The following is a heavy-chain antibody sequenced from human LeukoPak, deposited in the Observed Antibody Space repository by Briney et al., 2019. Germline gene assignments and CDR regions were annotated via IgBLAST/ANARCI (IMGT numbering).Heavy chain of an antibody. CDR2: ISAYNGNT. V-gene: IGHV1-18*01. CDR1: GGTFSSYA. J-gene: IGHJ4*02. D-gene: IGHD3-22*01. CDR3: AASRGYDDSSGYFYFDY. Sequence: GASVKVSCKASGGTFSSYAISWVRQAPGQGLEWMGWISAYNGNTNYAQKLQGRVTMTTDTSTSTAYMELRSLRSDDTAVYYCAASRGYDDSSGYFYFDYWGQGTLVTVSS.